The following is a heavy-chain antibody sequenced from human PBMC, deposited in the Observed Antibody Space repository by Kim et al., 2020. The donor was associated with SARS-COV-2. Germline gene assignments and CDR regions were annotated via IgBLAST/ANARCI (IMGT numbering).Heavy chain of an antibody. V-gene: IGHV4-59*08. CDR2: IYYSGST. Sequence: SETLSLTCTVSGGSISSYYWSWIRQPPGKGLEWIGYIYYSGSTNYNPSLKSRVTISVDTSKNQFSLKLSSVTAADTAVYYCARHASITIFGVVRGPGGMVVWGQWTTVTVSS. J-gene: IGHJ6*02. CDR3: ARHASITIFGVVRGPGGMVV. D-gene: IGHD3-3*01. CDR1: GGSISSYY.